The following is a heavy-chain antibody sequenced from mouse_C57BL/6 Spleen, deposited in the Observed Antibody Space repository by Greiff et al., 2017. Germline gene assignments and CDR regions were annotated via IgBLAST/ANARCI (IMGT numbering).Heavy chain of an antibody. Sequence: EVQLQQSGPELVKPGASVKISCKASGYTFTDYYMNWVKQSHGKSLEWIGDINPNNGGTSYNQKFKGKATLTVDKSSSTAYMELRSLTSEDSAVXSCARVYYCSSYAWFAYWGQGTLVTVSA. V-gene: IGHV1-26*01. CDR3: ARVYYCSSYAWFAY. CDR1: GYTFTDYY. CDR2: INPNNGGT. J-gene: IGHJ3*01. D-gene: IGHD1-1*01.